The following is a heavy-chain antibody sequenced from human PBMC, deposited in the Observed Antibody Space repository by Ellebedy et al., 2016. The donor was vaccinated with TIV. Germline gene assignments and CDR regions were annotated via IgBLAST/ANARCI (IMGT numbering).Heavy chain of an antibody. V-gene: IGHV4-39*01. D-gene: IGHD3-3*01. J-gene: IGHJ4*02. CDR3: AGHAPSYDFWSSPGFDY. CDR2: IYYRGLT. CDR1: GVSIGDTRYY. Sequence: MPSETLSLTCVVSGVSIGDTRYYWAWIRQSPGKGLEWIGSIYYRGLTYESPSFKSRATISVDTSKNQFSLKLSPMTAADTALYYCAGHAPSYDFWSSPGFDYWGQGTLLTVSS.